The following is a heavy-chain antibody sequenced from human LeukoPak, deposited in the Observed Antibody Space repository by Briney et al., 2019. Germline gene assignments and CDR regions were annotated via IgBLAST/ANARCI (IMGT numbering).Heavy chain of an antibody. CDR1: GFTFTTYG. CDR2: IGGSGART. Sequence: GGTLRLSCSASGFTFTTYGMNWVRQAPGKGLEWVSGIGGSGARTYYADSVKGRFTISRDNSKNTLYLQMNSLRDEDTAVYYCAKDSHWILFDDWGQGTLVTVSS. J-gene: IGHJ4*02. D-gene: IGHD2-2*03. CDR3: AKDSHWILFDD. V-gene: IGHV3-23*01.